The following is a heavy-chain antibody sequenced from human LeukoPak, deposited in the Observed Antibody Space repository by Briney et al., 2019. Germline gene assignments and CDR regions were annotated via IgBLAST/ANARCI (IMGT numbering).Heavy chain of an antibody. CDR2: IYSGGST. J-gene: IGHJ5*02. Sequence: GGSLRLSCAASGFTVSSNYMSWVRQAPGKGLEWVSVIYSGGSTYYADSVKGRFTISRDNSKNTLYLQMNSLRAEDTAVYYCARDLGGIARFDPWGQGTLVTVSS. CDR1: GFTVSSNY. D-gene: IGHD6-13*01. V-gene: IGHV3-66*01. CDR3: ARDLGGIARFDP.